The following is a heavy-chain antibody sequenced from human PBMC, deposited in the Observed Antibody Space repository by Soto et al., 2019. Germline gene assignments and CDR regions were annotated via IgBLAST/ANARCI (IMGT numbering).Heavy chain of an antibody. Sequence: GGSLRLSCAASGFTFSSYWMSWVRQAPGKGLEWVAYVSFDGSRKNYADSVKGRFTISRDNSRSTHYLQMNTLGADDTAVYYCARTRDGYHPYFAYWGQGTLVPGSS. CDR3: ARTRDGYHPYFAY. D-gene: IGHD5-12*01. CDR2: VSFDGSRK. J-gene: IGHJ4*02. V-gene: IGHV3-30*03. CDR1: GFTFSSYW.